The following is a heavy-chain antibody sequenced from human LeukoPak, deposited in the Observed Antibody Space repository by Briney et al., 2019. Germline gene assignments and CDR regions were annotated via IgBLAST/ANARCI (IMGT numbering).Heavy chain of an antibody. CDR3: ARTRGNSCGQRASFDS. V-gene: IGHV4-34*01. Sequence: KPSETLSLTCAVDGGSLSGYYWSWIRQPPGKGLEWLGEINHRGNTNSNPSLKSRVTISLGTSQSQLSLNLTSVTAADTAFYYCARTRGNSCGQRASFDSWGQGTLVTVSS. J-gene: IGHJ4*02. D-gene: IGHD5-18*01. CDR2: INHRGNT. CDR1: GGSLSGYY.